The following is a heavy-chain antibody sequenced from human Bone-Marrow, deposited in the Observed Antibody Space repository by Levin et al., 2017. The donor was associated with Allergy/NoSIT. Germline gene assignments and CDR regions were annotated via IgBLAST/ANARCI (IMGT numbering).Heavy chain of an antibody. CDR2: IAFDGSWS. Sequence: SGGSLRLSCAASGFPFRSFGMYWVRQAPGKGLEWVAVIAFDGSWSDHADSVKGRLTVSRDNARNTLYLQMSRLRPEDTAVYYCAKDARKTEGGMDAWGQGTTVTVSS. V-gene: IGHV3-30*18. D-gene: IGHD2-21*02. CDR1: GFPFRSFG. CDR3: AKDARKTEGGMDA. J-gene: IGHJ6*02.